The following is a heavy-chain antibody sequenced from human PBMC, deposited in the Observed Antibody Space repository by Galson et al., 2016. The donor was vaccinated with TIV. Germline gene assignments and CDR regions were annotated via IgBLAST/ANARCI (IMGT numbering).Heavy chain of an antibody. CDR2: FDPEQHKK. CDR3: ARIVYGSSALDV. CDR1: GDSLSDLS. Sequence: SVKVSCKVSGDSLSDLSMHWVRQAPGKGLEWMAGFDPEQHKKIYAQKLEGRVTLTDDTSTDTAFLELSSLRSDDTAVYYCARIVYGSSALDVWGQGTTVTVSS. D-gene: IGHD4-17*01. V-gene: IGHV1-24*01. J-gene: IGHJ6*02.